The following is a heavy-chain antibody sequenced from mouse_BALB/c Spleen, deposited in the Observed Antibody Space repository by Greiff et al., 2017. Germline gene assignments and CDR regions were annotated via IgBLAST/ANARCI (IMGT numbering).Heavy chain of an antibody. CDR3: TRGGTYYVDY. CDR2: IYPSDSYT. Sequence: VQLQQPGAELVRPGASVKLSCKASGYTFTSYWINWVKQRPGQGLEWIGNIYPSDSYTNYNQKFKDKATLTVDKSSSTAYMQLSSPTSEDSAVYYCTRGGTYYVDYWGQGTTLTVSS. CDR1: GYTFTSYW. V-gene: IGHV1-69*02. D-gene: IGHD5-1*01. J-gene: IGHJ2*01.